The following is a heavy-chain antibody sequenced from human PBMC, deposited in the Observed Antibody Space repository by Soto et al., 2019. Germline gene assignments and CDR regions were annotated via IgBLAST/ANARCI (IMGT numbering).Heavy chain of an antibody. D-gene: IGHD4-17*01. CDR1: GFTFSSYA. CDR2: MSGSGGRT. V-gene: IGHV3-23*01. Sequence: EVQLLESGGVLVRPGGSLRLSCAASGFTFSSYAMSWVRQAPGKGLEWVSSMSGSGGRTYYADSLKGRFTISRDNSKNTVYLQMNSLRAEDTAVYYCGKEPINVPGEYSLFDPWGQGTLVTVSS. J-gene: IGHJ5*02. CDR3: GKEPINVPGEYSLFDP.